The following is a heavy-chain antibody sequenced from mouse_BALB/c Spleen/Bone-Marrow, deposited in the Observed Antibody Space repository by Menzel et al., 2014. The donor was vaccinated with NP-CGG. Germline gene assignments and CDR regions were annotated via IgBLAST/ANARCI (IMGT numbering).Heavy chain of an antibody. CDR3: ARHGGNHLYAMDY. Sequence: QVQLKQSGPGLVAPSQSLSITCTISGFSLTNYGLHWVRQPPGKGLEWLVVIWSDGSTTYNSALKSRLSISKDNSKSQVFLKMNSLQTDDTAMYYCARHGGNHLYAMDYWGQGTSVTVSS. V-gene: IGHV2-6-1*01. CDR1: GFSLTNYG. J-gene: IGHJ4*01. CDR2: IWSDGST. D-gene: IGHD1-1*02.